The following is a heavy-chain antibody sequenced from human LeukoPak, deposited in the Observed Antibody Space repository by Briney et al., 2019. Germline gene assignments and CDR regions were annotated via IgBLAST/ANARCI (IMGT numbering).Heavy chain of an antibody. D-gene: IGHD6-13*01. J-gene: IGHJ4*02. V-gene: IGHV4-34*01. CDR3: ARSTLAAAGTGRFDY. CDR2: INHSGST. CDR1: GGSFSGYY. Sequence: PSETLSLTCAVYGGSFSGYYWSWIRQPPGKGLEWIGEINHSGSTNYNPSLKSRVTISVDTSKNQFSLKLSSVTAADTAVYYCARSTLAAAGTGRFDYWGQGTLVTVSS.